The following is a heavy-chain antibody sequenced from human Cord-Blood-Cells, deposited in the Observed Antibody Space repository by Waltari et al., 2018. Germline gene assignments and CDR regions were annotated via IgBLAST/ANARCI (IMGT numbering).Heavy chain of an antibody. CDR3: AKDNGAAAGDFDY. CDR2: ISWNSGSI. CDR1: GFTFDDYA. D-gene: IGHD6-13*01. J-gene: IGHJ4*02. V-gene: IGHV3-9*01. Sequence: EVQLVESGGGLVQPGRSLRLSCAASGFTFDDYAMHWVRQAPGKGLEWVSGISWNSGSIGYADSVKGRFTISRDNAKNSLYLQMNSLRAEDTALYYCAKDNGAAAGDFDYWGQGTLVTDSS.